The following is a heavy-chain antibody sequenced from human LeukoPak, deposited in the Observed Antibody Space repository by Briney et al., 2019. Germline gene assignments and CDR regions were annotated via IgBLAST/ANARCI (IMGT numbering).Heavy chain of an antibody. CDR3: GHCTATSCYAGGY. CDR1: GFIITNSA. D-gene: IGHD2-2*01. V-gene: IGHV3-21*06. J-gene: IGHJ4*02. Sequence: GGSLRLSCEGSGFIITNSAMNWVRQAPGKGLEWVSSISSSSTYMYYADSVKGRFTISRDNAKNSLYLQMNNLRAEDTAVYYCGHCTATSCYAGGYWGQGTLVAVSS. CDR2: ISSSSTYM.